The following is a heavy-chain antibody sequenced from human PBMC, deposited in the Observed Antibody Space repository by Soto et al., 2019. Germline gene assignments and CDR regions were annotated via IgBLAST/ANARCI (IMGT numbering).Heavy chain of an antibody. CDR2: ISAYNGNT. CDR3: ARESRPAAAVYYFDY. V-gene: IGHV1-18*01. CDR1: GYTFTSYG. D-gene: IGHD6-13*01. Sequence: VASVKVSCKASGYTFTSYGISWVRQAPGQGLEWMGWISAYNGNTNYAQKLQGRVTMTTDTSTSTAYMELRSLRSDDTAVYYCARESRPAAAVYYFDYWGQGTLVTISS. J-gene: IGHJ4*02.